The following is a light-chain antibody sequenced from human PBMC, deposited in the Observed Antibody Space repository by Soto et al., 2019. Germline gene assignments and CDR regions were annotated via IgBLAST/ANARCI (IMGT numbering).Light chain of an antibody. Sequence: ELVLTHSPVTVSFSPGERATLSCRASQSVSSNYLAWYQQNPGQPPRLLIYGASGRATGIPDRFSGSGPGTDFTLTISRLEPEDFAVYYCQQYGDSRWTFGQGTKVDIK. V-gene: IGKV3-20*01. CDR3: QQYGDSRWT. J-gene: IGKJ1*01. CDR1: QSVSSNY. CDR2: GAS.